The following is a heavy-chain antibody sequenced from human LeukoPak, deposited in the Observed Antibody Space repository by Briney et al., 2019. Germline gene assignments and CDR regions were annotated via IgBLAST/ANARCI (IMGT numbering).Heavy chain of an antibody. D-gene: IGHD3-16*02. J-gene: IGHJ3*02. CDR3: AKERGDYVWGSYRYTTHAFDI. CDR1: GFTFSSYA. Sequence: PGGSLRLSCAASGFTFSSYAMSWVRQAPGKGLEWVSAISGSGGSTYYADSVKGRFTISRDNSKNTLYLQMNSLRAEDTAVYYCAKERGDYVWGSYRYTTHAFDIWGQRTMVTVSS. CDR2: ISGSGGST. V-gene: IGHV3-23*01.